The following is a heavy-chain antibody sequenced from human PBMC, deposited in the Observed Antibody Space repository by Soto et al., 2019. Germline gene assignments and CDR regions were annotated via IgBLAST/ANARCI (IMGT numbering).Heavy chain of an antibody. V-gene: IGHV1-46*03. D-gene: IGHD4-4*01. CDR3: ARDLGTVTKDYYMDV. CDR1: GYTFTSYY. Sequence: GASVKVSCKASGYTFTSYYMHWVRQAPGQGLEWMGIINPSGGSTSYAQKFQGRVTMTRDTSTSTVYMELSSLRSEDTAVYYCARDLGTVTKDYYMDVWGKGTTVTVSS. CDR2: INPSGGST. J-gene: IGHJ6*03.